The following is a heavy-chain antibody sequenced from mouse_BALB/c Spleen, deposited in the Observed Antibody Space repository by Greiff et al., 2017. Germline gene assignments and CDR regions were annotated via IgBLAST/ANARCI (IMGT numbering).Heavy chain of an antibody. V-gene: IGHV5-9-3*01. J-gene: IGHJ2*01. CDR1: GFTFSSYA. CDR2: ISSGGSYT. CDR3: ARRDY. Sequence: EVQRVESGGGLVKPGGSLKLSCAASGFTFSSYAMSWVRQTPEKRLEWVATISSGGSYTYYPDSVKGRFTISRDNAKNTLYLQVSSLRSEDTAMYYCARRDYWGQGTTLTVSS.